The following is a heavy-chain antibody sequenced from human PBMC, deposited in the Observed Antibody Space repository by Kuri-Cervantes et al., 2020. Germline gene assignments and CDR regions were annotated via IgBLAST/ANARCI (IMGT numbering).Heavy chain of an antibody. J-gene: IGHJ4*02. D-gene: IGHD6-13*01. CDR2: IRSKAYGGTT. CDR3: AKVLEQQLVLDY. Sequence: GESLKISCTASGFTFGDYAMSWFRQAPGKGLEWVGFIRSKAYGGTTEYAASVKGRFTISRDDSKSIAYLQMNSLKTEDTAVYYCAKVLEQQLVLDYWGQGTLVTVSS. V-gene: IGHV3-49*03. CDR1: GFTFGDYA.